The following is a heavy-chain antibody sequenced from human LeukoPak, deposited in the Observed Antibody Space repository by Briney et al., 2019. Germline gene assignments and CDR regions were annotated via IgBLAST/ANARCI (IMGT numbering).Heavy chain of an antibody. J-gene: IGHJ4*02. CDR1: GYTFTGYF. CDR3: ARDYVWGQWLVPFDY. Sequence: ASVKVSCEASGYTFTGYFMHWMRQAPGQGLEWMAWINPNSGATNYAPKFQGRVTLTRDTSITTAYMELSRLRSDDTAVYYCARDYVWGQWLVPFDYWGQGTLVTVSS. CDR2: INPNSGAT. D-gene: IGHD6-19*01. V-gene: IGHV1-2*02.